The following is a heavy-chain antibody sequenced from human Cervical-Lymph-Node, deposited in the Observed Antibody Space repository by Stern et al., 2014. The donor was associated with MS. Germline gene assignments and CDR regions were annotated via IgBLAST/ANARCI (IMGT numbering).Heavy chain of an antibody. CDR1: GFTVSRDD. D-gene: IGHD1-1*01. V-gene: IGHV3-53*01. CDR3: ARDTSSPERSDW. J-gene: IGHJ4*02. CDR2: ITNVGST. Sequence: EVQLVESGGGVIQPGGSLRLSCTASGFTVSRDDMTLGREATGKGLELVSLITNVGSTFYTDSVKGRFTISRDDSKNTVYLHMTSLRAEDTAMYYCARDTSSPERSDWWGQGTLVTVSS.